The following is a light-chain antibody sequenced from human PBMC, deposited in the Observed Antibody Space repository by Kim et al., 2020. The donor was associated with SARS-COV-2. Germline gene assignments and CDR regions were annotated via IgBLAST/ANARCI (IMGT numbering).Light chain of an antibody. V-gene: IGKV3-20*01. CDR3: QQYGGSPAT. J-gene: IGKJ1*01. CDR1: QSVSSSY. Sequence: SPGESYTLPCRASQSVSSSYLAWYQQKPGQAPRLLIYGASSRATGIPDRFSGSGSGTDFTLTISRLEPEDFAVYYCQQYGGSPATFGQGTKVDIK. CDR2: GAS.